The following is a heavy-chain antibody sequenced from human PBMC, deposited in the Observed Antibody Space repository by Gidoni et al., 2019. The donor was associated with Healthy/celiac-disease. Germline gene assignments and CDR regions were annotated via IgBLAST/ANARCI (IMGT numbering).Heavy chain of an antibody. CDR3: ARGVVVVAATTYYYYGMDV. J-gene: IGHJ6*02. CDR1: GGTFSSYA. V-gene: IGHV1-69*04. D-gene: IGHD2-15*01. CDR2: IIPILGIA. Sequence: VQLVQSGAEVKKPGSSVKVSCKASGGTFSSYAISWVRQAPGQGLEWMGRIIPILGIANYAQKFQGRVTITADKSTSTAYMELSSLRSEDTAVYYCARGVVVVAATTYYYYGMDVWGQGTTVTVSS.